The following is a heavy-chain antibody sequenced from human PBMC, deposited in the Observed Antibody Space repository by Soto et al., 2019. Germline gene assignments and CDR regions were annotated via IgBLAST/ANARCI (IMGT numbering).Heavy chain of an antibody. Sequence: ESGGGVVPPGRSLRLSCTASGFTFNSYGFNWVRQAPGKGLEWVAVIWYDGNTKYYADSVKGRFTISRDNLRSTVYLQMNSLTAEDTAVYYCARPLVAPVAGPYYYGMDVWGQGTTVTVSS. CDR2: IWYDGNTK. CDR1: GFTFNSYG. D-gene: IGHD6-19*01. J-gene: IGHJ6*02. V-gene: IGHV3-33*01. CDR3: ARPLVAPVAGPYYYGMDV.